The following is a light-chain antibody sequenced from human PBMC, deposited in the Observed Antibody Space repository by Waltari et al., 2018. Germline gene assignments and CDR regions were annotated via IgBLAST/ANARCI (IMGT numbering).Light chain of an antibody. CDR2: RVS. V-gene: IGKV2-40*01. J-gene: IGKJ3*01. CDR3: MQAADFPFT. CDR1: QSLLDSEDGNTY. Sequence: DIVMTQTPLSLPVTLGEPASISCRSSQSLLDSEDGNTYLEWYLQKPGQSPHLLIFRVSNRASGVPDMFSGSGTDTNFTLTISSVGAEDVGVFYCMQAADFPFTFGPGTKLHIK.